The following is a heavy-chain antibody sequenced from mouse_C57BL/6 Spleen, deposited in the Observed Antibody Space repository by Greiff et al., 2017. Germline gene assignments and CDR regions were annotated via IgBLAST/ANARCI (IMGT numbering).Heavy chain of an antibody. V-gene: IGHV1-78*01. D-gene: IGHD2-5*01. CDR1: GYTFTDHT. CDR2: IYPRDGST. Sequence: VQLQQSDAELVKPGASVKISCKVSGYTFTDHTIHWMKQRPEQGLEWIGYIYPRDGSTKYNEKFKGKATLTADKSSSTAYMQLNSLTSEDSAVYVCARPAYYSNYGESYYAMDYWGQGTAVTVSS. J-gene: IGHJ4*01. CDR3: ARPAYYSNYGESYYAMDY.